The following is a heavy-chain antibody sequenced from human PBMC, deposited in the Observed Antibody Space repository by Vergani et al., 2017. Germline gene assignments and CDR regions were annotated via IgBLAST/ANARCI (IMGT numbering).Heavy chain of an antibody. D-gene: IGHD4-23*01. CDR1: GGSISSGGYY. CDR2: IYYSGST. Sequence: QVQLQESGPGLVKPSQTLSLTCTVSGGSISSGGYYWSWIRQRPGKGLEWIGYIYYSGSTYYNPSLKSRVTISVDTSKNQFSLTLSSVTAADTAVYYCAINSSSDYGGNGNDAFDIWGQGTMVTVSS. J-gene: IGHJ3*02. V-gene: IGHV4-31*03. CDR3: AINSSSDYGGNGNDAFDI.